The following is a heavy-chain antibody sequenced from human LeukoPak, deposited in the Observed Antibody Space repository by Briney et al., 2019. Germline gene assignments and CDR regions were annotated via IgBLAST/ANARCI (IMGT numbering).Heavy chain of an antibody. CDR2: IRYDGSNK. D-gene: IGHD3-22*01. CDR1: GFTFSSYG. V-gene: IGHV3-30*02. J-gene: IGHJ4*02. CDR3: AKDRGSSGYYYYFDY. Sequence: GGSLRLSCAASGFTFSSYGMHWVRQAPGKGLEWVAFIRYDGSNKYYADSVKGRFTISRDNSKNTLYLQMNSLRAEDTALYYCAKDRGSSGYYYYFDYWGQGTLVTVSS.